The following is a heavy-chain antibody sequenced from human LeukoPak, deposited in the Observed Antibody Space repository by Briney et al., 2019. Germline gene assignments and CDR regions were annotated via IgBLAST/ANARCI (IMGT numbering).Heavy chain of an antibody. CDR2: INHSGST. V-gene: IGHV4-34*01. CDR1: GESFSGYY. J-gene: IGHJ6*02. D-gene: IGHD2-2*01. CDR3: AREGEIVVVPAAKGVDV. Sequence: SETLSLTCAVYGESFSGYYWSWIRQPPGKGLEWIGEINHSGSTNCNPSLKSRVTISVDTSKNQFSLKLSSVTAADTAVYYCAREGEIVVVPAAKGVDVWGQGTTVTVSS.